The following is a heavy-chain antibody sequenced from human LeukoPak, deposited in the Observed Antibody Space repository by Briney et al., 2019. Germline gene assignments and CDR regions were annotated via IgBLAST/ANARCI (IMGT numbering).Heavy chain of an antibody. J-gene: IGHJ4*02. V-gene: IGHV1-18*01. CDR2: ISAYHGNT. CDR1: GYTFTSYG. D-gene: IGHD3-10*01. CDR3: SRGSYYFDY. Sequence: ASVKASCKASGYTFTSYGISWVRQAPGQRLKWRGWISAYHGNTSSAQKLQGRVTMTTHTSTSTAYMELRSLRSDDTGVYYCSRGSYYFDYWGQGTLVAVSS.